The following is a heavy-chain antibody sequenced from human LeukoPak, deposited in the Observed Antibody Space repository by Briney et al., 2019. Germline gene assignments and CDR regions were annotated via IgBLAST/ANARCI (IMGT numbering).Heavy chain of an antibody. J-gene: IGHJ6*03. CDR2: IRYDTSNE. Sequence: GGSLRLSCAASGFTFSSYAMHWVRQAPGKGLEWVAFIRYDTSNEYYADSVKGRFTISRDNSKNTLYLQMNSLRAEDTAVYYCAKDLFRVATYYMDVWGTGTTVTISS. CDR1: GFTFSSYA. D-gene: IGHD3-3*01. V-gene: IGHV3-30*02. CDR3: AKDLFRVATYYMDV.